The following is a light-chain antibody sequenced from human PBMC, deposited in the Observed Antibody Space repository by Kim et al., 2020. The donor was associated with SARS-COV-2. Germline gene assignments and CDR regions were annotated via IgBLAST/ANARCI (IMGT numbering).Light chain of an antibody. CDR3: QQCKGAPWT. CDR2: AAS. J-gene: IGKJ1*01. CDR1: QGISNY. V-gene: IGKV1-27*01. Sequence: ADVGDRVTITGRASQGISNYLAWYQQKPGKVPKLLIYAASALRSGGPSRCSGSGSGTDFTLTITSLQPEDVAVYYCQQCKGAPWTFGHGTKVDIK.